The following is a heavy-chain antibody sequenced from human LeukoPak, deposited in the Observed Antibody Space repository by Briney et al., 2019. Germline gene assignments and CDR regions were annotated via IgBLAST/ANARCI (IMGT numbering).Heavy chain of an antibody. D-gene: IGHD6-6*01. J-gene: IGHJ2*01. CDR2: FDPEDGET. V-gene: IGHV1-24*01. CDR3: ATSEYSSSSSRYFDL. Sequence: ATSVKVSCKVSGYTLTELSMHWVRQAPGKGLEWMGDFDPEDGETIYAQKFQGRVTMTEDTSTDTAYMELSSLRSEDTAVYYCATSEYSSSSSRYFDLWGRGTLVTVSS. CDR1: GYTLTELS.